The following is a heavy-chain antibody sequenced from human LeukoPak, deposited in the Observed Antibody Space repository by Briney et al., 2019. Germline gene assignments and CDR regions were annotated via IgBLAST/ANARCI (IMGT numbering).Heavy chain of an antibody. D-gene: IGHD1-26*01. CDR3: AKEFYTGSYFTSDY. Sequence: PGGSLRLSCAASGFTFSDYYMSWIRQAPGKGLEWVSYISSSSSYTNYADSVKGRFTISRDNSKNTLFLQMNSLRAEDTAVYYCAKEFYTGSYFTSDYWGQGTLVTVSS. CDR2: ISSSSSYT. CDR1: GFTFSDYY. J-gene: IGHJ4*02. V-gene: IGHV3-11*05.